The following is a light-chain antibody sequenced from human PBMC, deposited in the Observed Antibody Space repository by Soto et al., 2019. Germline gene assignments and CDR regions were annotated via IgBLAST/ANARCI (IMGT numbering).Light chain of an antibody. J-gene: IGLJ1*01. Sequence: QSVLTQPPSSSGTPGQRVTISCSGSSSNIGSNTVNWYQQLPGTAPKLLIYSNNQRPSGVPDRFSGSKSGTSASLAISGLQSEDEADYYCEEWAERLNGIYVFGPGNKLTVL. CDR2: SNN. V-gene: IGLV1-44*01. CDR3: EEWAERLNGIYV. CDR1: SSNIGSNT.